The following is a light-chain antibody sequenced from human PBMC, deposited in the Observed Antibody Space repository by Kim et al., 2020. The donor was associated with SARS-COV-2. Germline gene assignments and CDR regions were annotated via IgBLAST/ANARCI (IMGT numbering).Light chain of an antibody. J-gene: IGLJ2*01. CDR1: SSNIGAGYD. CDR3: QSYDSSLNVV. Sequence: GQRVTISCTGSSSNIGAGYDVHWYQQPPGTAPKLLIYDNTNRPSGVPDRFSGSKSGTSASLAITGLQAEDEADYYCQSYDSSLNVVFGGGTKLTVL. V-gene: IGLV1-40*01. CDR2: DNT.